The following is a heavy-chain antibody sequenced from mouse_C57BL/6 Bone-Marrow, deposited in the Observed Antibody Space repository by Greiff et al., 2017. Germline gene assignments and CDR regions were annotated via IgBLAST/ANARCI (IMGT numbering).Heavy chain of an antibody. CDR2: IYPRDGST. CDR3: ARDYGSSYWYFDV. Sequence: QVQLQQSGPELVKPGASVKLSCKASGYTFTSYDINWVKQRPGQGLEWIGWIYPRDGSTKYNEKFKGEATLTVDTSSSTAYMELHSLTSEDSAVYFCARDYGSSYWYFDVWYTGTTVTVSS. V-gene: IGHV1-85*01. CDR1: GYTFTSYD. J-gene: IGHJ1*03. D-gene: IGHD1-1*01.